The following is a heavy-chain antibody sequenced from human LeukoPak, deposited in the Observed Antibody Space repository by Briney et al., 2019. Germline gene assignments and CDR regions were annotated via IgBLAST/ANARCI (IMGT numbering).Heavy chain of an antibody. V-gene: IGHV1-46*01. CDR1: GYTFTSYY. J-gene: IGHJ5*02. D-gene: IGHD3-22*01. CDR2: INPSGGST. Sequence: ASVKVSCKASGYTFTSYYMHWVRQAPGQGLEWMGIINPSGGSTSYAQKFQGRVTMTRDMSTSTVYMELSSLRSEDTAVYYCARETGDSSGYYSNWFDPWGQGTLVTVSS. CDR3: ARETGDSSGYYSNWFDP.